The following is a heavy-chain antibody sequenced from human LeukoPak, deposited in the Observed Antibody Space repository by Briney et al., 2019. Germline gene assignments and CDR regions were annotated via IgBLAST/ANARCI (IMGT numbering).Heavy chain of an antibody. CDR2: IFYSGST. CDR1: GGSITPYY. D-gene: IGHD6-19*01. Sequence: SETLSLTCTVSGGSITPYYWSWIRQPPGKGLEWIGYIFYSGSTTYNPSLKSRVTMSVDTSKNQFSLKLSSMTAADTAVYYCTRPYRGGWYGTFDIWGQGTMVTVSS. J-gene: IGHJ3*02. CDR3: TRPYRGGWYGTFDI. V-gene: IGHV4-59*01.